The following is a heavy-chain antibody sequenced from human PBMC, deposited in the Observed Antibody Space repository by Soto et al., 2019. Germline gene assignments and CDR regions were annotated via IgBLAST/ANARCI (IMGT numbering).Heavy chain of an antibody. V-gene: IGHV5-51*01. D-gene: IGHD6-13*01. CDR2: IYHGDSDT. CDR1: GYSFTNYW. Sequence: GEALKISCKGSGYSFTNYWIAGGRQIPRKGLEWMGIIYHGDSDTKYSPSFQGQVTFSADQSISTAYLQWSILKASDTAMYYCAFSSSSVNRFDPWGQGTLVTVSS. CDR3: AFSSSSVNRFDP. J-gene: IGHJ5*02.